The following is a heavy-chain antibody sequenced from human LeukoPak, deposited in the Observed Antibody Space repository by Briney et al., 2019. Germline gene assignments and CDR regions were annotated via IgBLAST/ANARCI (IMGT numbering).Heavy chain of an antibody. CDR2: INTSGST. Sequence: PSETLSLTCTVSAGSISSYYWSWIRQPAGKGLERIGRINTSGSTNYNPSLKSRVTMSVDTSKNQFSLKLSSVTAADTAVYYCARGGLGYCSSTGCSFDYWGQGTLVTVSS. D-gene: IGHD2-2*01. CDR3: ARGGLGYCSSTGCSFDY. J-gene: IGHJ4*02. CDR1: AGSISSYY. V-gene: IGHV4-4*07.